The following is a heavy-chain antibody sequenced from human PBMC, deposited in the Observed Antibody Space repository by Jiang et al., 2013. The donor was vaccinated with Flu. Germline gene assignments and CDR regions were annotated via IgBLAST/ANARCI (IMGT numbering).Heavy chain of an antibody. D-gene: IGHD3-22*01. CDR3: ARGYYSDSSSGANSYYFDY. V-gene: IGHV1-69*04. Sequence: SGAEVKRPGSSVNVSCKASGGTFSSYTINWVRQAPGQGLEWMGRIIPILGIANYAQKFQGRVTITADKSTSTAYMELSSLRSEDTAVYYCARGYYSDSSSGANSYYFDYWGQGTLVTVSS. CDR1: GGTFSSYT. J-gene: IGHJ4*02. CDR2: IIPILGIA.